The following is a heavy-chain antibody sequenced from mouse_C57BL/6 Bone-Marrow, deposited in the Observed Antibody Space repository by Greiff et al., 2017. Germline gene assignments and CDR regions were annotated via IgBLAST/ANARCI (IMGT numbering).Heavy chain of an antibody. CDR3: AKGDYYGSSYVGVFDV. CDR2: IWRGGST. J-gene: IGHJ1*03. V-gene: IGHV2-5*01. D-gene: IGHD1-1*01. Sequence: QVQLKESGPGLVQPSQSLSITCTVSGFSLTSYGVHWVRQSPGKGLEWLGVIWRGGSTDHNAAFMSRLSITKDNSKSQVFFKMNSLQADDTAIYYCAKGDYYGSSYVGVFDVWGTGTTVTVSS. CDR1: GFSLTSYG.